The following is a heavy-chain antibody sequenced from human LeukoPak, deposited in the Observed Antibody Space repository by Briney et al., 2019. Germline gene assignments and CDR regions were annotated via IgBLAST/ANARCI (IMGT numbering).Heavy chain of an antibody. CDR1: GFTFTNHG. D-gene: IGHD6-6*01. Sequence: PGGSLRLSCVASGFTFTNHGMSWVRQTPGKGLEWVSTISGSGYNTYYADSVKGRFTISRDNSKNTLYLQMNSLRAEDTAVYYCARDGGAARTNFDYWGQGTLVTVSS. V-gene: IGHV3-23*01. J-gene: IGHJ4*02. CDR3: ARDGGAARTNFDY. CDR2: ISGSGYNT.